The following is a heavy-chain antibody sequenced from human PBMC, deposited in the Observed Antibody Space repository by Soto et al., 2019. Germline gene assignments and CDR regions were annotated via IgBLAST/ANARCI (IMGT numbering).Heavy chain of an antibody. V-gene: IGHV1-2*04. D-gene: IGHD3-3*01. Sequence: ASVKVSCKASGYTFTGYYMHWVRQAPGQGLEWMGWINPNSGGTNYAQKFQGWVTMTRDTSISTAYMELSRLRSDDTAVYYCAYDSRDSVRYFDYWGRGTLVTVSS. CDR1: GYTFTGYY. J-gene: IGHJ4*02. CDR3: AYDSRDSVRYFDY. CDR2: INPNSGGT.